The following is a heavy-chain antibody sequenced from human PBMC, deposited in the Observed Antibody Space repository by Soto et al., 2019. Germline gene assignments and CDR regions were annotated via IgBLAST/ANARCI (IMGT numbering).Heavy chain of an antibody. CDR3: ARVRQVVVTPSLDAFDI. V-gene: IGHV1-18*01. Sequence: ASVKVSCKTSGYSFTDYDIHWVRQAAGQGLEWMGWISAYNGNTNYAQKLQGRVTMTTDTSTSTAYMELRSLRSDDTAVYYCARVRQVVVTPSLDAFDIWGQGTMVTVSS. CDR1: GYSFTDYD. CDR2: ISAYNGNT. J-gene: IGHJ3*02. D-gene: IGHD3-22*01.